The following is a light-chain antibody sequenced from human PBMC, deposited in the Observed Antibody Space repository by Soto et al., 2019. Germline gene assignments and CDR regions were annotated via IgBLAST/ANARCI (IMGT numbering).Light chain of an antibody. Sequence: EIQMTQSPCSLCAWVGDGGTIXCRASQRVSSYLTWYQQKPGQAPKLLIYDASNLETGVPSRFSGSGSGTDFTFTISSLQHEDIATYYCQQYDNIPPTFGGGTKVDI. CDR2: DAS. CDR3: QQYDNIPPT. CDR1: QRVSSY. J-gene: IGKJ4*01. V-gene: IGKV1-33*01.